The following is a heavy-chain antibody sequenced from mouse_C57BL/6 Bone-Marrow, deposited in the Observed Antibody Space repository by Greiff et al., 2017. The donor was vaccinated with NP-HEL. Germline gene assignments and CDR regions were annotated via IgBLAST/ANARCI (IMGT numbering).Heavy chain of an antibody. J-gene: IGHJ4*01. V-gene: IGHV5-9-1*02. CDR3: TRDRTTVVATDYYAMDY. CDR2: ISSGGDYI. CDR1: GFTFSSYA. D-gene: IGHD1-1*01. Sequence: EVQRVESGEGLVKPGGSLKLSCAASGFTFSSYAMSWVRQTPEKRLEWVAYISSGGDYIYYADTVKGRFTISRDNARNTLYLQMSSLKSEDTAMYYCTRDRTTVVATDYYAMDYWGQGTSVTVSS.